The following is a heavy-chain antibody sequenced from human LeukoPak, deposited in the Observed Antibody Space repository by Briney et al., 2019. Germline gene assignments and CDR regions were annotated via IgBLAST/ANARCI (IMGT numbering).Heavy chain of an antibody. J-gene: IGHJ4*02. CDR1: GFTFDDYA. CDR2: ISWNSGSI. CDR3: AKDSRMITFGGVIVRAFY. Sequence: GRSLRLSCAASGFTFDDYAMHWVRQAPGKGLEWVSGISWNSGSIGYADSVKGRFTISRDNAKNSLYLQMNSLRVEDTALYYCAKDSRMITFGGVIVRAFYWGQGTLVTVSS. V-gene: IGHV3-9*01. D-gene: IGHD3-16*02.